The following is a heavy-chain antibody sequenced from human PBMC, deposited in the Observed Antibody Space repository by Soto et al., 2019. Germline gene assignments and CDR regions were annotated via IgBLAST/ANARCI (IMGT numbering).Heavy chain of an antibody. D-gene: IGHD1-26*01. CDR3: ARDHRPKTSGSYYYYYGMDV. Sequence: PSETLSLTCTVSGGSISSYYWSWIRQPPGKGLEWIGYIYYSGSTNYNPSLKSRVTISVDTSKNQFSLKLSSVTAADTAVYYCARDHRPKTSGSYYYYYGMDVWGQGTTVTVSS. CDR2: IYYSGST. CDR1: GGSISSYY. V-gene: IGHV4-59*01. J-gene: IGHJ6*02.